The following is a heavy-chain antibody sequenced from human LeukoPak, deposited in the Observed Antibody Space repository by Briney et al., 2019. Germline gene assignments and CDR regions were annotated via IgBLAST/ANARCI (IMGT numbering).Heavy chain of an antibody. D-gene: IGHD6-6*01. J-gene: IGHJ4*02. CDR2: IKEDGSVK. V-gene: IGHV3-7*01. Sequence: GGSLRLSCAASGFTFRNYWMSWVRQSPGKGLEWVANIKEDGSVKYYVDSVKGRLTISRDTAKYSLYLQMNSLRAEDTGVYYCARIGYSSSSFDYWGQGILVTVSS. CDR3: ARIGYSSSSFDY. CDR1: GFTFRNYW.